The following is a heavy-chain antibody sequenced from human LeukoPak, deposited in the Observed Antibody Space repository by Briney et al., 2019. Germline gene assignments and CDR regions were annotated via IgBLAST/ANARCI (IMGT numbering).Heavy chain of an antibody. D-gene: IGHD3-16*01. V-gene: IGHV4-34*01. J-gene: IGHJ6*04. CDR3: ARHRKGGGFF. CDR2: INHSGST. CDR1: GGSFSGYY. Sequence: SETLSLTCAVYGGSFSGYYWSWIRQPPGKGLEWIGEINHSGSTNYNPSLKSRVTISVDTSKNQFSLKLSSVTAADTAVYYGARHRKGGGFFWGKGTTVTVSS.